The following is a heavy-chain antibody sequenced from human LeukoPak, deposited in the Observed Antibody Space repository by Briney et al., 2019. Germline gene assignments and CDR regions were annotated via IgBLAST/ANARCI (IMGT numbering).Heavy chain of an antibody. Sequence: SETLSLTCTVSGGSISSYYWSWIRQPPGKGLEWIGYIYYSGSTNYNPSLKSRVTISVDTSKNQFSLKLSSVTAAGTAVYYCARDSGSYFDYWGQGTLVTVSP. D-gene: IGHD1-26*01. J-gene: IGHJ4*02. CDR3: ARDSGSYFDY. CDR1: GGSISSYY. V-gene: IGHV4-59*01. CDR2: IYYSGST.